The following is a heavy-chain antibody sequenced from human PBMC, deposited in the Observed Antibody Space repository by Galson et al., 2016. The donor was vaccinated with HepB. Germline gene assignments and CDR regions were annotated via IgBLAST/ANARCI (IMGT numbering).Heavy chain of an antibody. V-gene: IGHV3-30*04. Sequence: CAGSGFAFSDYAVHWVRQAPGKGLEWVSVISYDGRHENYADFVKGRFTVSRDTSKRTVSLHMTSLTPDDSAVYFCARDRYRAAGLSDFWGPGTLVIVSS. CDR3: ARDRYRAAGLSDF. CDR2: ISYDGRHE. J-gene: IGHJ4*02. CDR1: GFAFSDYA. D-gene: IGHD2-2*01.